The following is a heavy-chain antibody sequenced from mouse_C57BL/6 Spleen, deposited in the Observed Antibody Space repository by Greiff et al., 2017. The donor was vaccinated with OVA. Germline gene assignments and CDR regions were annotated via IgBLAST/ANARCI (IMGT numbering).Heavy chain of an antibody. Sequence: VQLQQSGPELVKPGASVKISCKASGYTFTDYYMNWVKQSHGKSLEWIGDINPNNGGTSYNQKFKGKATLTVDKSSSTAYMELRSLTSEDSAVYYCARGYYGNYEAFDYWGQGTTLTVSS. CDR2: INPNNGGT. D-gene: IGHD2-1*01. CDR1: GYTFTDYY. J-gene: IGHJ2*01. CDR3: ARGYYGNYEAFDY. V-gene: IGHV1-26*01.